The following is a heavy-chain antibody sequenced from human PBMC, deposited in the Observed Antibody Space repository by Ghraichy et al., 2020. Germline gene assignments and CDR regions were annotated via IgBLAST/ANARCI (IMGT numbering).Heavy chain of an antibody. Sequence: GGSLRLSCAASEFTFSTYSMNWVRQVPGKGLEWVSYITSTSSAIYYADSVKGRFTISRDNAKNSLFLQMNSLRDEDTAMYYCARTPRHYYDSTGSYGYFFDYWGQGTLVTVSS. CDR3: ARTPRHYYDSTGSYGYFFDY. CDR1: EFTFSTYS. D-gene: IGHD3-22*01. J-gene: IGHJ4*02. CDR2: ITSTSSAI. V-gene: IGHV3-48*02.